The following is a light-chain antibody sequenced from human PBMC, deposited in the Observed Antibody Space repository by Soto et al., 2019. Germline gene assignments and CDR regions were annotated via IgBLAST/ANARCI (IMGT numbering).Light chain of an antibody. CDR2: KAS. Sequence: DIQMTQSPSTLSGSVGDRVTITCRASHTISSWLAWYQQKPGKAPKLLIYKASTLKSGVPSRFSGSGSGTEFTLTISSLQPDDFATYYCQHYSSYSEAFGQGTKV. CDR1: HTISSW. J-gene: IGKJ1*01. V-gene: IGKV1-5*03. CDR3: QHYSSYSEA.